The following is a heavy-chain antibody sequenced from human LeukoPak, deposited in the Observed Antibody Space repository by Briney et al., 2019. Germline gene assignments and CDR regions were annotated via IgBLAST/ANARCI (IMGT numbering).Heavy chain of an antibody. CDR1: GGSISSSSYY. Sequence: SETLSLTCTVSGGSISSSSYYWGWIRQPPGKGLEWIGSIYYSGSTYYNPSLKSRVTISVDTSKNQFSLKLSSVIAADTAVYYCARRSGVAVWSWFDPWGQGTLVTVSS. J-gene: IGHJ5*02. CDR3: ARRSGVAVWSWFDP. D-gene: IGHD3-3*01. V-gene: IGHV4-39*01. CDR2: IYYSGST.